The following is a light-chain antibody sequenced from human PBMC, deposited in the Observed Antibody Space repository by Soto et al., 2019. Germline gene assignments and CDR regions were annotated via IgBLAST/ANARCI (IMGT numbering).Light chain of an antibody. J-gene: IGKJ4*01. V-gene: IGKV1-5*01. Sequence: DIQMTQSPSTLSASVGDRVTITCRASQSISSWLAWYQQKPGKVPKLLIYDASSLQSGVPSRFSGSGSWTEFTLTNSSLQPDDIASYFCQQYNTYPLTFGGGTKVEV. CDR3: QQYNTYPLT. CDR1: QSISSW. CDR2: DAS.